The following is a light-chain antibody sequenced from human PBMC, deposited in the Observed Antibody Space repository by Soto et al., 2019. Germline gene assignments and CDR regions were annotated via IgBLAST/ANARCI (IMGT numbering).Light chain of an antibody. Sequence: QSVLTQPRSVSGSPGQSVTISCSGTSSDVGGYDYVSWYQQHPGKAPKLIISDVTKRPSGVPDRFYGSKSGSTASLTISGLQADDEADYYCSSYVRPYIVVFGGGTKLTVL. V-gene: IGLV2-11*01. J-gene: IGLJ2*01. CDR3: SSYVRPYIVV. CDR2: DVT. CDR1: SSDVGGYDY.